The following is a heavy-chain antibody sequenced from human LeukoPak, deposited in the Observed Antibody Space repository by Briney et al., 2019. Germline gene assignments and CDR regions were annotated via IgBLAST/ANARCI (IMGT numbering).Heavy chain of an antibody. CDR1: GFTFSSYS. V-gene: IGHV3-21*01. D-gene: IGHD1-7*01. CDR2: ISSSSSYI. Sequence: GGSLRLSCAASGFTFSSYSMNWVRQAPGKGLEWVSSISSSSSYIYYADSVKGRFTISGDNAKNSLYLQMNSLRAEDTAVYYCARWEGGTTSAHYWGQGTLVTVSS. CDR3: ARWEGGTTSAHY. J-gene: IGHJ4*02.